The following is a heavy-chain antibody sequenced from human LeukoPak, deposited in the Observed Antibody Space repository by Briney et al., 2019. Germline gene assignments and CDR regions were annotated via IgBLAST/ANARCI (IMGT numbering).Heavy chain of an antibody. J-gene: IGHJ4*02. Sequence: GGSLRLSCAASGFTFGSYWMSWVRQAPGKGLEWVANIKQDGSEKYYVDSVKGRFTISRDNAKNSLYLQMNSLRAEDTAVYYCARVATGGYSYGYNSKPSYYFDYWGQGTLVTVSS. V-gene: IGHV3-7*01. D-gene: IGHD5-18*01. CDR2: IKQDGSEK. CDR3: ARVATGGYSYGYNSKPSYYFDY. CDR1: GFTFGSYW.